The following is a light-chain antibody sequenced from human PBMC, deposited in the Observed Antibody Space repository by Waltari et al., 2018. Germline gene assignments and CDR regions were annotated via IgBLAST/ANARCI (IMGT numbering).Light chain of an antibody. CDR2: DVS. Sequence: QSALTQPASVSGSPGQSITISCTGTSSDVGGYNYVSWYQQHPGKAPKLMIYDVSNRPSGVSNRFSGSKSGNTASLTLSGLQAEDEADYYCSSYTSSSTVVFGGGTNLTVL. V-gene: IGLV2-14*01. CDR1: SSDVGGYNY. CDR3: SSYTSSSTVV. J-gene: IGLJ2*01.